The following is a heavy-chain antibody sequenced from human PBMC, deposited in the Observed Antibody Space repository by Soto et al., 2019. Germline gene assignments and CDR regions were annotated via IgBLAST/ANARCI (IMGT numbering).Heavy chain of an antibody. D-gene: IGHD6-19*01. CDR3: AGRITVAGTLAY. J-gene: IGHJ4*02. V-gene: IGHV3-23*01. CDR1: VLTFSSYA. Sequence: PWWSLRLSCSASVLTFSSYAMSWFRQAPGKELEWVSAISGSGGSTFYVDSVKGRFTISRDNSKNTLFLQMNSLRAEDTAVYYCAGRITVAGTLAYWGQGTLVTVSS. CDR2: ISGSGGST.